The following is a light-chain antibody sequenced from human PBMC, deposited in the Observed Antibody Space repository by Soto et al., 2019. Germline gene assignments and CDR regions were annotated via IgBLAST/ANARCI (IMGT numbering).Light chain of an antibody. CDR1: QSVSSSS. Sequence: EIGLTQSPGTLSLSPGERATLSCRASQSVSSSSLAWYQQKPGQAPRLLIYGASSRATGIPDRFSGSGSGTDFTLTISRLEPEDFAVYYGQQYDDSPTWTFGQGTKVEIK. CDR2: GAS. J-gene: IGKJ1*01. CDR3: QQYDDSPTWT. V-gene: IGKV3-20*01.